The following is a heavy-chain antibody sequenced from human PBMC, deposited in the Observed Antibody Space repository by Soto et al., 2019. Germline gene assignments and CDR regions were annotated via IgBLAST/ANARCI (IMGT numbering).Heavy chain of an antibody. V-gene: IGHV3-23*01. D-gene: IGHD5-12*01. CDR1: GFSFDTYA. CDR3: AKLGMTTINRDY. J-gene: IGHJ4*02. CDR2: ISGSGSNT. Sequence: PGGSLRLSCAASGFSFDTYAISWVRQAPGKGLEWVSSISGSGSNTYYADSVKGRFTISRDNSKNILYLQMTSLRAEDTALYYCAKLGMTTINRDYWGQGTQVTVSS.